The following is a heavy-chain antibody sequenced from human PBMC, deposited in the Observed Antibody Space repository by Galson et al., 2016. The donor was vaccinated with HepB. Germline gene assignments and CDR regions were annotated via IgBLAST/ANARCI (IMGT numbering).Heavy chain of an antibody. Sequence: SLRLSCAASGFTFSSYSMNWVRQAPGKGLEWLSYISSSGTTIYYADSVKGRFTISRDNSKNTLYLQMNSLRAEDTAVYYCARDLPLLGWGQGTLVTVSS. D-gene: IGHD2-15*01. CDR2: ISSSGTTI. CDR1: GFTFSSYS. CDR3: ARDLPLLG. J-gene: IGHJ4*02. V-gene: IGHV3-48*01.